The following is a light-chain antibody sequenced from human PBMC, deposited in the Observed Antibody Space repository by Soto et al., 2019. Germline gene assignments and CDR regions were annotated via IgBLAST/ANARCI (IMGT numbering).Light chain of an antibody. V-gene: IGKV3-20*01. J-gene: IGKJ3*01. CDR2: GAS. Sequence: EIVSTQSPGTLSFSPGERATLTCRASQSVSSSYLAWYQQKPGQAPRLLIYGASSRATGIPDRFSGSGSGTDFTLTISRLEPEDFAVYYCQQYGNSPFTFGPGTKVDLK. CDR3: QQYGNSPFT. CDR1: QSVSSSY.